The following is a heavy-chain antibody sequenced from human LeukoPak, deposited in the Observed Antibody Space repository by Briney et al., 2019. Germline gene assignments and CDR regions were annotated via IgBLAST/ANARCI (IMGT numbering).Heavy chain of an antibody. CDR3: ARGGYSSGWSKDAFDI. Sequence: PSETLSLTCTVSGYSISSGYYWGWIRQPPGKGLEWIGSIYHSGSTYYNPSLKSRVTISVDTSKNQFSLKLSSVTAADTAVYYCARGGYSSGWSKDAFDIWGQGTMVTASS. V-gene: IGHV4-38-2*02. D-gene: IGHD6-19*01. CDR2: IYHSGST. CDR1: GYSISSGYY. J-gene: IGHJ3*02.